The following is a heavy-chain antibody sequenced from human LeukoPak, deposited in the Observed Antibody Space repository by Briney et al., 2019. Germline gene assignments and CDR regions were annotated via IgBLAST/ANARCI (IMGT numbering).Heavy chain of an antibody. J-gene: IGHJ5*02. D-gene: IGHD3-3*01. CDR3: ARAGIVLRFLEWLSS. Sequence: SETLSLTCTVSGYSISSGYYWGWIRQPPGKGLEWIGSIYHSGSTYYNPSLKSRVTISVDTSKNQFSLKLSSVTAADTAVYYCARAGIVLRFLEWLSSWGQGTLVTVSS. CDR1: GYSISSGYY. V-gene: IGHV4-38-2*02. CDR2: IYHSGST.